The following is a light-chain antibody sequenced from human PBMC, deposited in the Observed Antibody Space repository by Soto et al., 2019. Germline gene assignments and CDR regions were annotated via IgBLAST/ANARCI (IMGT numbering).Light chain of an antibody. J-gene: IGKJ2*01. Sequence: DIQMTQSPSTLSASIGDRVTITCRASQSINNCLAWYQQRPGKAPHLLIYDVFRLGTGVPSRFSGSGSGTEFTLTISSLQAEDFATYFCQHYNGYPYTFGLGTKLEI. CDR2: DVF. V-gene: IGKV1-5*01. CDR1: QSINNC. CDR3: QHYNGYPYT.